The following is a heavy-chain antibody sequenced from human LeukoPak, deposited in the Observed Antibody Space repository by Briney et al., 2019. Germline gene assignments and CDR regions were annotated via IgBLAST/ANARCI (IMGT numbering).Heavy chain of an antibody. CDR1: GGSLSSYY. CDR3: ARGLVVPAVPVSYYYYYYYMDV. Sequence: SETLSLTCTVSGGSLSSYYWSWIRQPPVKGLEWIGDIYYSGSTNYNPSLKSRVTISVDTSKNQFSLKLSSVTAADTAVYYCARGLVVPAVPVSYYYYYYYMDVWGKGTAVTVSS. CDR2: IYYSGST. V-gene: IGHV4-59*01. J-gene: IGHJ6*03. D-gene: IGHD2-2*01.